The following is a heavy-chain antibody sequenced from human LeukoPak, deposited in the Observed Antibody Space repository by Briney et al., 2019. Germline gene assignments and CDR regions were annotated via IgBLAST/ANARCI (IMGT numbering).Heavy chain of an antibody. D-gene: IGHD2-2*01. CDR2: ISGNNDNP. Sequence: ASVKVSCKTSGYTFSNFGINWVRQAPGQGLEWMGRISGNNDNPNYGQKFQGRFTVTTDSSTSTAYMELRNLRFDDTAVYYCERDGTSTDDYWGQGTLVTVSS. CDR1: GYTFSNFG. J-gene: IGHJ4*02. V-gene: IGHV1-18*01. CDR3: ERDGTSTDDY.